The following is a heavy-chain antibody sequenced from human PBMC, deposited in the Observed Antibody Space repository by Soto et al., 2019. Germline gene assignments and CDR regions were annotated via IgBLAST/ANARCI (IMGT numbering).Heavy chain of an antibody. Sequence: EVQLVESGGGLVQPGRSLRLSCVASGFTFDHYAMHWVRQAPGKGLEWVSGITWNSGTIGYADSVKGRFTISRDNGKNSLNLQMDSLRPEDTALYYCEKGHYGSPIYCMDAWGQGTTVTVSS. CDR3: EKGHYGSPIYCMDA. D-gene: IGHD3-10*01. V-gene: IGHV3-9*01. CDR1: GFTFDHYA. CDR2: ITWNSGTI. J-gene: IGHJ6*02.